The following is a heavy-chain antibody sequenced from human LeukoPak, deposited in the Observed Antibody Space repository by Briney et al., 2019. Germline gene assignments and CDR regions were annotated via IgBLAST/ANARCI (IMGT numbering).Heavy chain of an antibody. D-gene: IGHD3-10*01. J-gene: IGHJ5*02. CDR1: GGSISSGGYY. CDR2: IYYSGST. V-gene: IGHV4-31*03. Sequence: SQTLSLTCTVSGGSISSGGYYWSWIRQHPGKGPEWIGYIYYSGSTYYNPSLKSRVTISVDTSKNQFSLKLSSVTAADTAVYYCARGRLDYYGSGSAGWFDPWGQGTLVTVSS. CDR3: ARGRLDYYGSGSAGWFDP.